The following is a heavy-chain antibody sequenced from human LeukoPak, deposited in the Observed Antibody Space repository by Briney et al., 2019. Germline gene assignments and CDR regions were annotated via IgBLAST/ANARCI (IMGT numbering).Heavy chain of an antibody. CDR2: ISWNSGSI. Sequence: PGGSLRLSCAASGFTFDDYAMHWVRQAPGKGLEWVSGISWNSGSIGYADSMKGRFTISRDNAKNSLYLQMNSLRAEDTALYYCAKDRNDSPTDAFDIWGQGTMVTVSS. V-gene: IGHV3-9*01. CDR3: AKDRNDSPTDAFDI. D-gene: IGHD1-1*01. J-gene: IGHJ3*02. CDR1: GFTFDDYA.